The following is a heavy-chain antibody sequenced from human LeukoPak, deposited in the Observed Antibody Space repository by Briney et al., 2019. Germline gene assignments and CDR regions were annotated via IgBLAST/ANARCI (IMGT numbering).Heavy chain of an antibody. CDR1: GYTFTSYG. V-gene: IGHV1-18*01. Sequence: ASVKVSCKASGYTFTSYGISWVRQAPGQGLEWMGWISAYNGNTNYAQKLQGRVTMTTDTSTSTAYMELRSLRSDDTAVYYCARDRSSMARGVFDYWGQGTLVTVSS. CDR2: ISAYNGNT. D-gene: IGHD3-10*01. CDR3: ARDRSSMARGVFDY. J-gene: IGHJ4*02.